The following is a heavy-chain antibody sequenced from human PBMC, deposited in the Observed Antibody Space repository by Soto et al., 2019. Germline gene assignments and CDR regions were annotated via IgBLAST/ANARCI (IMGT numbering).Heavy chain of an antibody. CDR3: ATGAARYYFDY. D-gene: IGHD6-6*01. Sequence: QVQLVQSGAEVKKPGSSVKVSCKASGGTFSSYTISWVRQAPGQGLEWMGRINPILGIANYAQKFQGRVTITADKSTSTAYMELSSLRSEDTAVNYCATGAARYYFDYWGQGTLVTVSS. J-gene: IGHJ4*02. CDR2: INPILGIA. CDR1: GGTFSSYT. V-gene: IGHV1-69*02.